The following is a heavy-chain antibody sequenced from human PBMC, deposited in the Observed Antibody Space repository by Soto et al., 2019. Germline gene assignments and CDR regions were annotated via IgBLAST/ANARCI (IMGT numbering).Heavy chain of an antibody. V-gene: IGHV3-48*03. Sequence: GGSLRLSCAASGFTFSSYEMNWVRQAPGKGLEWVSYISSSGSTIYYADSVKGRFTISRDNAKNSLYLQMNSLRAEDTAVYYCARQPEDYYYDSRVGYFQHWGQGTLVTVSS. CDR1: GFTFSSYE. J-gene: IGHJ1*01. CDR2: ISSSGSTI. CDR3: ARQPEDYYYDSRVGYFQH. D-gene: IGHD3-22*01.